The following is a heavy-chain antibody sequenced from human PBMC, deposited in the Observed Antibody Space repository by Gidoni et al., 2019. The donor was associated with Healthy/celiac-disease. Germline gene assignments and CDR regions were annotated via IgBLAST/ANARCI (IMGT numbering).Heavy chain of an antibody. CDR3: TSLPFEDYYGSGSYFDY. CDR2: IRSKANSYAT. V-gene: IGHV3-73*01. CDR1: GFTFSGSA. J-gene: IGHJ4*02. D-gene: IGHD3-10*01. Sequence: EVQLVESGGGLVQPGGSLKLSCAASGFTFSGSAMHWVRQASGKGLEWVGRIRSKANSYATAYAASVKGRFTISRDDSKNTAYLQMNSLKTEDTAVYYCTSLPFEDYYGSGSYFDYWGQGTRSPSPQ.